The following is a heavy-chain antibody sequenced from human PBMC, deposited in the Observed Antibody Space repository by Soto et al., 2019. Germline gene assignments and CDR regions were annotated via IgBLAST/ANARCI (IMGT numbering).Heavy chain of an antibody. V-gene: IGHV3-9*01. J-gene: IGHJ3*02. CDR1: GFTFDDYA. CDR3: AKGRESSGYDSFDI. Sequence: GGSLRLSCAAYGFTFDDYAMHWVRQAPGKGLEWVSGISWNSGSIGYADSVKGRFTISRDNAKNSLYLQMNSLRAEDTALYYCAKGRESSGYDSFDIWGQGTMVTVSS. D-gene: IGHD3-22*01. CDR2: ISWNSGSI.